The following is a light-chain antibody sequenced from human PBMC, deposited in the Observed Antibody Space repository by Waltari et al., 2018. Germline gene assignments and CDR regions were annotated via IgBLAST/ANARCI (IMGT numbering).Light chain of an antibody. CDR3: QVWDSSSDHWL. CDR2: DDS. V-gene: IGLV3-21*02. J-gene: IGLJ3*02. CDR1: TIGSTS. Sequence: SYVLTQPPSVSVAPGPTATITCGGDTIGSTSVHWYQKKPGQAPVLVIFDDSDRPSGIPERLSGSNSDNTATLSINRVEAGDEADYYCQVWDSSSDHWLFGGGTELTVL.